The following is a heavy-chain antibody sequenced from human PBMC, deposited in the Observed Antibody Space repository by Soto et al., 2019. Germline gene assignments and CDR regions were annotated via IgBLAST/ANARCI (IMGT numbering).Heavy chain of an antibody. J-gene: IGHJ4*02. D-gene: IGHD3-16*02. CDR2: IYYSGST. CDR1: GGSISSSSYY. Sequence: QLQLQESGPGLVKPSETLSLTCTVSGGSISSSSYYWGWIRQPPGKGLEWIGSIYYSGSTYYNPSLKSRVTLSVDTSKNQFSLKLSSVTAADTAVYYCATSAAYDYVWGSYRYPFDYWGQGTLVTVSS. V-gene: IGHV4-39*01. CDR3: ATSAAYDYVWGSYRYPFDY.